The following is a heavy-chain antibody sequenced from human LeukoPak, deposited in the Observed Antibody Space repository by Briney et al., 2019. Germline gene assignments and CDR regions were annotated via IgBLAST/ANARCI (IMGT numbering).Heavy chain of an antibody. Sequence: PGGSLRLSCEGSAFIFSGHWMNWVRQTPGKGLEWVASIKEDGSERQYVDSVKGRFSISRDKTKGSLFLQLNSLRAEDTAVYSCARANHCSSTSCYYYYYGMDVWGQGTTVTVSS. V-gene: IGHV3-7*03. D-gene: IGHD2-2*01. J-gene: IGHJ6*02. CDR2: IKEDGSER. CDR1: AFIFSGHW. CDR3: ARANHCSSTSCYYYYYGMDV.